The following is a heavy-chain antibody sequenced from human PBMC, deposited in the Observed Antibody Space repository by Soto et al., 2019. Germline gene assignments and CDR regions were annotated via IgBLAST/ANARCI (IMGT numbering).Heavy chain of an antibody. J-gene: IGHJ5*02. CDR2: IKQDGSEK. CDR3: ARVLLRDYGDENPHNWFDP. V-gene: IGHV3-7*01. D-gene: IGHD4-17*01. CDR1: GFTFSSYW. Sequence: GGSLRLSCAASGFTFSSYWMSWVRQAPGKGLEWVANIKQDGSEKYYVDSVKGRFTISRDNAKNSLYLQMNSLRAEDTAVYYCARVLLRDYGDENPHNWFDPWGQGTLVTVSS.